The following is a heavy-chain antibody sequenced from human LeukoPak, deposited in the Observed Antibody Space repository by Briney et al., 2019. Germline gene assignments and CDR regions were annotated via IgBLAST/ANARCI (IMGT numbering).Heavy chain of an antibody. V-gene: IGHV4-38-2*02. D-gene: IGHD1-1*01. CDR2: IYHSGST. J-gene: IGHJ4*02. Sequence: PSETLSLTCTVSGYSISSGYYWGWIRQPPGKGLEWIGSIYHSGSTYYNPSLKSRVTISVDTSKNQFSLKLRSMTAADTAVYYCARTEPSGTTSHWGQGTLVTVSS. CDR1: GYSISSGYY. CDR3: ARTEPSGTTSH.